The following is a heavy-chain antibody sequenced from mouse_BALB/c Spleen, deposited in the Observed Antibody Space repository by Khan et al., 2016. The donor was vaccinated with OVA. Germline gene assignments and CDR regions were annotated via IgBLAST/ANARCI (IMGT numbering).Heavy chain of an antibody. Sequence: EVELVESGGDLVKPGGSLKLSCAASGFTFSTYGMSWVRQAPDKRLEWVATVSTGGSYTYYPDSVKGRFTISRDNAKNTLYLQMSGLRSEDTAMFYCTRLAYYYGSGGLAYWGQGTLVTVSA. J-gene: IGHJ3*01. CDR3: TRLAYYYGSGGLAY. CDR1: GFTFSTYG. V-gene: IGHV5-6*01. D-gene: IGHD1-1*01. CDR2: VSTGGSYT.